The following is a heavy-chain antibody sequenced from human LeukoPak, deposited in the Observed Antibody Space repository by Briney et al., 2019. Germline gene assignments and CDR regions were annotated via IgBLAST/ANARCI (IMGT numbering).Heavy chain of an antibody. J-gene: IGHJ4*02. CDR3: TARRGGSRLDY. CDR1: GFTFGEYA. V-gene: IGHV3-49*04. D-gene: IGHD1-26*01. CDR2: IRSKAYGGTT. Sequence: PGGSLSLSCTASGFTFGEYAMSWVRQAPGKGLEWVGFIRSKAYGGTTEYAASVKGGFTISREDSNSVAYVQMNSLKTEDTAVYYCTARRGGSRLDYWGQGTLVTVSS.